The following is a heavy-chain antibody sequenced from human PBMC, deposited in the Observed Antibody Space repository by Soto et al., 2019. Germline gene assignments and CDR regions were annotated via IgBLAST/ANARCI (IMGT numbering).Heavy chain of an antibody. D-gene: IGHD3-22*01. CDR2: IIPILGIA. CDR1: GGTFSSYT. J-gene: IGHJ2*01. CDR3: AREAQGYYDSSGYRPSWWYFAL. Sequence: QVQLVQSGAEVKKPGSSVKVSCKASGGTFSSYTISWVRQAPGQGLEWMGRIIPILGIANYAQKFQGRVTITADKSTSTADMELRSLRSKGTAVYYCAREAQGYYDSSGYRPSWWYFALWGRATLVTVSS. V-gene: IGHV1-69*08.